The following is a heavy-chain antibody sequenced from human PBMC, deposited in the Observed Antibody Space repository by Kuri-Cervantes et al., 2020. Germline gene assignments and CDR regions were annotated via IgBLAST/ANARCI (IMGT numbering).Heavy chain of an antibody. V-gene: IGHV4-30-2*01. Sequence: TLSLTCTVSGGSISSGGYSWSWIRQPPGKGLEWIGYIYHSGSTYYNPSLKSRVTISVDRSKNQFSLKLSSVTAADTAVYYCARGPWLTTVTTGFDYWGQGTLVTVSS. J-gene: IGHJ4*02. CDR2: IYHSGST. CDR1: GGSISSGGYS. D-gene: IGHD4-17*01. CDR3: ARGPWLTTVTTGFDY.